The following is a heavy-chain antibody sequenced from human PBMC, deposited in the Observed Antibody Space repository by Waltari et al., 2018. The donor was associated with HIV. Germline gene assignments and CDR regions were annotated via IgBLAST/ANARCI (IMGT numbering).Heavy chain of an antibody. D-gene: IGHD3-22*01. CDR2: ITSHGKNT. CDR1: GFPFSDYP. J-gene: IGHJ3*02. Sequence: EVQLVESGGGLVQPGGSLGLSCSAPGFPFSDYPNHWVRQAPGKGMEYVSAITSHGKNTYYVDSVKGRFTISRDNSKNMLYLQMRSLRAEDTALYYCVKDSGYNSSGGAFDIWGQGTMVIVSS. V-gene: IGHV3-64D*06. CDR3: VKDSGYNSSGGAFDI.